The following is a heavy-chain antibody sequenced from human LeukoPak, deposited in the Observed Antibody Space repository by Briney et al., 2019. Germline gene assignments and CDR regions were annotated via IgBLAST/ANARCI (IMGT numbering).Heavy chain of an antibody. Sequence: ASVKVSCKASGYTFTSYDINWVRQATGQGLEWMGWMNPNSGNTGYAQKFQGRVTMTRNNSISTAYMELSSLRSEDAAVYYCARRSGITAFDIWGQGTMVTVSS. D-gene: IGHD1-14*01. J-gene: IGHJ3*02. CDR1: GYTFTSYD. CDR3: ARRSGITAFDI. V-gene: IGHV1-8*01. CDR2: MNPNSGNT.